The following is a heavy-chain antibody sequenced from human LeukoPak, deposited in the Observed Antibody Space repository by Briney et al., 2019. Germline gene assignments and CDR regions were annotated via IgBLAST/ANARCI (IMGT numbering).Heavy chain of an antibody. J-gene: IGHJ5*02. Sequence: SETLSLTCTVSGGSINSDNYYWGWIRQPPGKGLEWIGSIYYSGSTYYNPSLKSPVTISVDTSKNHFSLKLSSVTAADTALYYCARQGGSCYSWFDPWGQGTLVTVSS. CDR2: IYYSGST. D-gene: IGHD2-15*01. CDR1: GGSINSDNYY. V-gene: IGHV4-39*01. CDR3: ARQGGSCYSWFDP.